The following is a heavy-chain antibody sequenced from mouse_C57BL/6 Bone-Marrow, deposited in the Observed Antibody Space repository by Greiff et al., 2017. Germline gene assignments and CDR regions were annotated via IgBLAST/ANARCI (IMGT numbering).Heavy chain of an antibody. Sequence: EVQLKESGPELVKPGASVKISCKASGYSFTDYNMNWVKQSNGKSLEWIGVINPNSGTTSYNQKFKGKATLTVDQSSSTAYMQLNSLTSEDSAVYYCARYGYYDSYWYFDVWGTGTTVTVSS. V-gene: IGHV1-39*01. CDR1: GYSFTDYN. D-gene: IGHD2-3*01. CDR3: ARYGYYDSYWYFDV. J-gene: IGHJ1*03. CDR2: INPNSGTT.